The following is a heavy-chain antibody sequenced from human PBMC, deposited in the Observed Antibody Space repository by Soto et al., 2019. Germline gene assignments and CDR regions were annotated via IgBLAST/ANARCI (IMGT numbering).Heavy chain of an antibody. Sequence: QVQLQQWGPGLVRPSETLSLTCAVDGGSLTGYYWSWIRQSPGKGLEWIGEMNHSGSTSYNPSLKSRVSISMDTSKTQLSLKLSSVTAADTAEYFCARGVATRRRPRRMDVWGQGTTVVVSS. J-gene: IGHJ6*02. CDR3: ARGVATRRRPRRMDV. V-gene: IGHV4-34*01. CDR1: GGSLTGYY. CDR2: MNHSGST. D-gene: IGHD6-6*01.